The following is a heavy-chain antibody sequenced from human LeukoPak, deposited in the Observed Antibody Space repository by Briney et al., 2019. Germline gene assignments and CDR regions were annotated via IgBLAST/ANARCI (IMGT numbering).Heavy chain of an antibody. D-gene: IGHD3-22*01. V-gene: IGHV1-8*01. Sequence: ASVKVPCKASGYTFTSYDINWVRQATGQGLEWMGWMNPNSGNTGYAQKSQGRVTMTRNTSISTAYMELSSLRSEDTAVYYCARAPRLNYYDSRGECDYWGQGTLVTVSS. J-gene: IGHJ4*02. CDR2: MNPNSGNT. CDR1: GYTFTSYD. CDR3: ARAPRLNYYDSRGECDY.